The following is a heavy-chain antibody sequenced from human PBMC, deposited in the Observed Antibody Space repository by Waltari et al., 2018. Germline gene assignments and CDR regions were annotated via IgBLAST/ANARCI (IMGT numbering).Heavy chain of an antibody. CDR2: INPGGSEK. V-gene: IGHV3-7*01. J-gene: IGHJ5*02. D-gene: IGHD5-12*01. CDR3: AKYSGYDLNL. Sequence: EMLLVESGGDLVQPGGSLRISCAASGFTFSGFSRSCVRQAPGKGLEGVAKINPGGSEKSYVDSLKGRFTISRDNTKNSLYLQMNSLRAEDTALYYCAKYSGYDLNLWGQGTLVTV. CDR1: GFTFSGFS.